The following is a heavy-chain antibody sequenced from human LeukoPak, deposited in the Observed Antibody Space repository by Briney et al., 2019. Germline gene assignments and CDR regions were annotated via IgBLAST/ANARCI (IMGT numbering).Heavy chain of an antibody. V-gene: IGHV1-2*02. CDR3: ARDRGGIAVGDPTDY. Sequence: ASVKVSCKASGYTFTGYYMHWVRQAPGQGLEWMGWINPNSGGTNYAQKFQGRVTMTRDTSISTAYMELSRLRSDDTAVYYCARDRGGIAVGDPTDYWGQGTLVTVSS. CDR1: GYTFTGYY. J-gene: IGHJ4*02. CDR2: INPNSGGT. D-gene: IGHD6-19*01.